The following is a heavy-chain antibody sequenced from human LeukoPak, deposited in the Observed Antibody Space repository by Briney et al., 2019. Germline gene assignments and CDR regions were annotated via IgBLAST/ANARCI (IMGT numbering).Heavy chain of an antibody. J-gene: IGHJ4*02. Sequence: PGGSLRLSCAASGFTFSSYDIHWVRQAPGKGLEWVAVISYDGSDKYYADSVKGRFTISRDNSKNTLYLQMNSLRAEDTAVYYCAKAGRIAVATTLFDCWGQGTLVTVSS. CDR2: ISYDGSDK. V-gene: IGHV3-30*18. D-gene: IGHD6-19*01. CDR1: GFTFSSYD. CDR3: AKAGRIAVATTLFDC.